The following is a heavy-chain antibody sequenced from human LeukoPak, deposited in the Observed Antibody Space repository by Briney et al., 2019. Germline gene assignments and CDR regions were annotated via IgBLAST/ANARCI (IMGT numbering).Heavy chain of an antibody. CDR3: ARGGIGSWPFDS. D-gene: IGHD6-13*01. V-gene: IGHV1-3*01. CDR1: AYTFTGYY. J-gene: IGHJ4*02. Sequence: ASVKVSCKASAYTFTGYYMHWVRQAPGQRLEWMGWINAGNGNTKYSQKFQGRVTFTRDTSASTSYMELSSLTSEDTAVYYCARGGIGSWPFDSWGQGTLVTVSS. CDR2: INAGNGNT.